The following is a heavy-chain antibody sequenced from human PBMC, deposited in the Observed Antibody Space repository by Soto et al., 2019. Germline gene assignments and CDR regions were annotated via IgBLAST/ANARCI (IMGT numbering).Heavy chain of an antibody. J-gene: IGHJ3*02. V-gene: IGHV3-23*01. D-gene: IGHD6-13*01. CDR3: AKGGASSSWLDAFDI. Sequence: GGSLRLSCAASGFTFSSYAMSWVRQAPGKGLEWVSAISGSGGSTYYADSVKGRFTISRDNSKNPLYLQMNSLRAEDTAVYYCAKGGASSSWLDAFDIWGQGTMVTVSS. CDR2: ISGSGGST. CDR1: GFTFSSYA.